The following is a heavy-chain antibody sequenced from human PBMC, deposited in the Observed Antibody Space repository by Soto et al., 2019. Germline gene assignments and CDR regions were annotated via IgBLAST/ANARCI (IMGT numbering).Heavy chain of an antibody. CDR3: ARDRSPIAGYYYGMDV. CDR2: ISYDGSNK. J-gene: IGHJ6*02. Sequence: GESLKISCAASGFTFSSYAMHWVRQAPGKGLEWVAVISYDGSNKYYADSVKGRFTISRDNSKNTLYLQMNSLRAEDTAVYYCARDRSPIAGYYYGMDVWGQGTTVTVSS. V-gene: IGHV3-30-3*01. D-gene: IGHD2-21*01. CDR1: GFTFSSYA.